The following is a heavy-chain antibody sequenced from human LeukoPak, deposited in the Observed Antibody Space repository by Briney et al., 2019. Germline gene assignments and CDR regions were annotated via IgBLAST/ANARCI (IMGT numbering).Heavy chain of an antibody. Sequence: GGSLRLSCVASGFTFSDYDMTWVRQAPGKGLEYVSSIGSGGYTFYAGSVKGRFSISRDNSKSALYLQMNSLRAEHTAVYFCAKKFPPGSFYFDFWGQGSLGNVSS. D-gene: IGHD6-6*01. CDR3: AKKFPPGSFYFDF. V-gene: IGHV3-23*01. CDR2: IGSGGYT. J-gene: IGHJ4*02. CDR1: GFTFSDYD.